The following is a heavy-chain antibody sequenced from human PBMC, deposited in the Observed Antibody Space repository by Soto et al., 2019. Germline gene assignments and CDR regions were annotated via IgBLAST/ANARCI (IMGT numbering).Heavy chain of an antibody. V-gene: IGHV4-34*01. J-gene: IGHJ4*01. Sequence: SETLSLTCAVYGGSFSGYYWSWIRQPPGKGLEWIGEINHSGSTNYNPSLRSRVTLSLDASKNQFSLKLISVTAADTAVYYCVAGPDRAKSAYWGQGTLVTVSS. D-gene: IGHD3-3*01. CDR1: GGSFSGYY. CDR2: INHSGST. CDR3: VAGPDRAKSAY.